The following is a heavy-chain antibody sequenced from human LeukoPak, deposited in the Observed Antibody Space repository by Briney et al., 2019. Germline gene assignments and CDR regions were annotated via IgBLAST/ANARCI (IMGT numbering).Heavy chain of an antibody. V-gene: IGHV3-43*02. CDR1: GFTFDDYA. CDR3: AKDMAYYYDSSVVIDY. D-gene: IGHD3-22*01. Sequence: GGSLRLSCAASGFTFDDYAMQWVRQTPGKGLEWVSLISGDGDTTYSADSVKGRFTISRDNFKNSLYLQMNSLRTEDTALYYCAKDMAYYYDSSVVIDYWGQGTLVTVSS. CDR2: ISGDGDTT. J-gene: IGHJ4*02.